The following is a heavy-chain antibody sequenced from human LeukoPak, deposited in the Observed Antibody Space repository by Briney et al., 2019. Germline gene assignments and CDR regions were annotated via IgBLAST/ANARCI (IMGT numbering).Heavy chain of an antibody. V-gene: IGHV4-31*11. Sequence: PSETLSLTCAVSGGSISSGGYYWSWIRQHPGKGLEWIGYIYYSGSTYYNPSLKSRVTISVDTSKNQFSLKLSSVTAADTAVYYCARGDYGDFDAFDIWGQGTMVTVSS. J-gene: IGHJ3*02. D-gene: IGHD4-17*01. CDR1: GGSISSGGYY. CDR3: ARGDYGDFDAFDI. CDR2: IYYSGST.